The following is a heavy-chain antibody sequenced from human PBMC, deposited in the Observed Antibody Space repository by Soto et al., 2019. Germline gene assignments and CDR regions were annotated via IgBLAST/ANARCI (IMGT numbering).Heavy chain of an antibody. CDR2: IYYSGST. V-gene: IGHV4-59*01. J-gene: IGHJ5*02. CDR3: ARVLKGYCTNGICLNWCDP. CDR1: GGRICRYY. Sequence: SVTLSLTCSVAGGRICRYYRSWIRQPPGKGLEWIGYIYYSGSTNYNPSLKSRVTISVDTSKNQFSLKLSSVTAADTAVYYCARVLKGYCTNGICLNWCDPWGQGTRVTVSS. D-gene: IGHD2-8*01.